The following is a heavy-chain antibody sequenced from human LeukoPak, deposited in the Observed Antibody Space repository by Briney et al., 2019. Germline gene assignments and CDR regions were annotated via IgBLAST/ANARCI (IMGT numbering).Heavy chain of an antibody. CDR3: ARSSLGQQRDDAFDI. V-gene: IGHV3-9*03. CDR2: ISWNSGSI. J-gene: IGHJ3*02. Sequence: GGSLRLSCAASGFTFDDYAMHWVRQAPGKGLEWVSGISWNSGSIGYADSVKGRFTISRDNAKNSLYLQMNSLRAEDMALYYCARSSLGQQRDDAFDIWGQGTMVTVSS. CDR1: GFTFDDYA. D-gene: IGHD6-13*01.